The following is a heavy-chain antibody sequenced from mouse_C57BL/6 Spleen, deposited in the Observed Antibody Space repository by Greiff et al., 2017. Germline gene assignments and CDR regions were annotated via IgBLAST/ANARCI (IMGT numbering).Heavy chain of an antibody. CDR3: TRDVQPPYYSNLYYAMDY. D-gene: IGHD2-5*01. CDR2: ISSGGDYI. CDR1: GFTFSSYA. J-gene: IGHJ4*01. Sequence: EVHLVESGEGLVKPGGSLKLSCAASGFTFSSYAMSWVRQTPEKRLEWVAYISSGGDYIYYADTVKGRFTISRDNARNTLYLQMSSLKSEDTAMYYCTRDVQPPYYSNLYYAMDYWGQGTSVTVSS. V-gene: IGHV5-9-1*02.